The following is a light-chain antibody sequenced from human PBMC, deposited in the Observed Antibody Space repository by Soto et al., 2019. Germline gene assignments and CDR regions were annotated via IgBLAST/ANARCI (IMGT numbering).Light chain of an antibody. J-gene: IGKJ2*01. Sequence: DIVMTQSPLSLPVTPGEPASISCRSSQSLLHSNGYNYLDWYLQKPGQSPQLLIYLGSNRASGVPDRFSGSGSGTDFTLKNSRVEAETVGVYYCMQALQTPVTFGQGTKLEIK. CDR3: MQALQTPVT. CDR1: QSLLHSNGYNY. CDR2: LGS. V-gene: IGKV2-28*01.